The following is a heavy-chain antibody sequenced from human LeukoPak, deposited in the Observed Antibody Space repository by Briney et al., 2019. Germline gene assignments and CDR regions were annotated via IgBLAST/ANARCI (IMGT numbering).Heavy chain of an antibody. D-gene: IGHD7-27*01. CDR2: IGNNGGGI. V-gene: IGHV3-23*01. CDR1: GFPFRHYT. J-gene: IGHJ4*02. Sequence: GSLRLSCSASGFPFRHYTMYWVRHPPGKRLEWVSIIGNNGGGIHYADSVKGRFTISRDNFKNALYLQMNSLRVEDTAVYYCAIDPNWGTHSWGQGVPVTVSS. CDR3: AIDPNWGTHS.